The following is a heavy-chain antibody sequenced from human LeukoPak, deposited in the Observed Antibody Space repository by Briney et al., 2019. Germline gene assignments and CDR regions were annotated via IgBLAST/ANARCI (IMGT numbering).Heavy chain of an antibody. Sequence: PSETLSLTCTVSGGSISSYYWSWIRQPAGKGLEWIGRIYTSGSTNYNPSLKSRVTMSVDTSKNQFSLKLSSVTAADTAVYYCAREGREIVVVSGYMDVWGKGTTVTVSS. V-gene: IGHV4-4*07. CDR3: AREGREIVVVSGYMDV. CDR2: IYTSGST. J-gene: IGHJ6*03. CDR1: GGSISSYY. D-gene: IGHD2-2*01.